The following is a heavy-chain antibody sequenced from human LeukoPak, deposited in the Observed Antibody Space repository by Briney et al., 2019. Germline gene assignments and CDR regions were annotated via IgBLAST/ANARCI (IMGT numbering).Heavy chain of an antibody. Sequence: GSLRLSCAASGFTFSSYWMSWTRQPPGKGLEWIGEINHSGSTNYNPSLKSRVTISVDTSKNQFSLKLSSVTAADTAVYYCARATATVDYWGQGTLVTVSS. CDR1: GFTFSSYW. V-gene: IGHV4-34*01. D-gene: IGHD2-21*02. CDR3: ARATATVDY. CDR2: INHSGST. J-gene: IGHJ4*02.